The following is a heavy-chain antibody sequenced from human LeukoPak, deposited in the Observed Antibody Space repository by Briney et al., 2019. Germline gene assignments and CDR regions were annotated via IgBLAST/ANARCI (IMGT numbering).Heavy chain of an antibody. CDR1: GFTFSSYG. D-gene: IGHD2-8*01. CDR3: VKGEGVYYYYMDV. J-gene: IGHJ6*03. V-gene: IGHV3-30*02. CDR2: IRYDGSNK. Sequence: GGSLRLSCAASGFTFSSYGMHWVRQAPGKGLEWVAFIRYDGSNKYYADSVKGRFTISRDNSKNTLYLQMNSLRAEDTAVYYGVKGEGVYYYYMDVWGKGTTVTVSS.